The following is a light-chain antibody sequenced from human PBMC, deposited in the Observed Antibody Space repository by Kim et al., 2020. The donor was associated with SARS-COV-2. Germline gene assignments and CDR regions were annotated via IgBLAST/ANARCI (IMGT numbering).Light chain of an antibody. Sequence: QSIPISCTGTSSDVGGYNYVSWYQQHPGKAPKLMIYDVSNRPSGVSNRFSGSKSGNTASLTISGLQAEDEADYYCSSYRSSSPYVFGTGTKVTVL. CDR3: SSYRSSSPYV. J-gene: IGLJ1*01. CDR2: DVS. V-gene: IGLV2-14*03. CDR1: SSDVGGYNY.